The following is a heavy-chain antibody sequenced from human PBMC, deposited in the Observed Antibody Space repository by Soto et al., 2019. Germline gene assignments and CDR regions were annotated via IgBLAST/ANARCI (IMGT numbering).Heavy chain of an antibody. J-gene: IGHJ3*01. CDR2: ISPIYDAA. V-gene: IGHV1-69*06. CDR1: GGTFSNYV. CDR3: EGYWTAGTFYGAFDV. Sequence: QVQLVQSGAEVKKPGSSVKVSCEASGGTFSNYVISWLRQAPGQGPEWMGGISPIYDAANYARKFQGRVTMTADKCTSTAYLELIGLKSEDSAIYYCEGYWTAGTFYGAFDVWGQGTMVIVSP. D-gene: IGHD2-8*02.